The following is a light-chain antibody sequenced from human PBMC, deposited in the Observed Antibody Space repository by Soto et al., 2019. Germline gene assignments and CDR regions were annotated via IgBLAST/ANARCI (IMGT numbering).Light chain of an antibody. Sequence: EIVLTQSPGTLSLSPGERATLSCRASQSVSSSYLAWYQQKPGQAPRLLIYGASSRATGIPDRFSVSASGTDLPLTFSSLEPEDFAVYYCQHYGTSALFGPGTKVDIK. CDR2: GAS. CDR1: QSVSSSY. V-gene: IGKV3-20*01. J-gene: IGKJ3*01. CDR3: QHYGTSAL.